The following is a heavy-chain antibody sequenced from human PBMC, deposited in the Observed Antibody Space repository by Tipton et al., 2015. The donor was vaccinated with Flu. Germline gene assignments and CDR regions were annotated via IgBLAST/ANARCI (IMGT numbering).Heavy chain of an antibody. CDR3: TTDGRKIRGVMFDY. Sequence: SLRLSCAASGFTFSNAWMSWVRQAPGKGLEWVGRIKSKSDGGTTDYAAPVKGRFTISRDDSKNTLYLQMNSLKTEDTAVYYCTTDGRKIRGVMFDYWGQGTLVPVSS. J-gene: IGHJ4*02. V-gene: IGHV3-15*01. CDR2: IKSKSDGGTT. D-gene: IGHD3-10*01. CDR1: GFTFSNAW.